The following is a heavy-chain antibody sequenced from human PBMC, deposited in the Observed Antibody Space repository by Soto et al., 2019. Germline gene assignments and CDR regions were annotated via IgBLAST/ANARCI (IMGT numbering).Heavy chain of an antibody. CDR3: ARGVH. V-gene: IGHV3-7*01. Sequence: EVQLVESGGGLVQPGGSLRLSCAASGFTFSSDWMSWVRQAPGRGLEWVANIKHDGSEKYYVDSVMDRFTISRDNAKNSLSLQMNSLRDEDTAVYYCARGVHWGQGTLVTVSS. CDR1: GFTFSSDW. CDR2: IKHDGSEK. J-gene: IGHJ4*02.